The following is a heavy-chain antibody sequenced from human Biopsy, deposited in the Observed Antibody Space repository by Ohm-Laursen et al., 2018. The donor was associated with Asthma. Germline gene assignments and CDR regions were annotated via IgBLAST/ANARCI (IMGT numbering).Heavy chain of an antibody. J-gene: IGHJ6*02. Sequence: TLSLTCSVYGGSFSSNYWSWIRQTPGKGLEWLGDTRHRGYTHFNPSLRSPLTFSVDTSKNQFFLRLTSVTAADTAVYYCARGSSSRLSQWELLVSGGKRAHSYYGMDVWGQGTTVTVSS. D-gene: IGHD1-26*01. CDR2: TRHRGYT. CDR1: GGSFSSNY. CDR3: ARGSSSRLSQWELLVSGGKRAHSYYGMDV. V-gene: IGHV4-34*01.